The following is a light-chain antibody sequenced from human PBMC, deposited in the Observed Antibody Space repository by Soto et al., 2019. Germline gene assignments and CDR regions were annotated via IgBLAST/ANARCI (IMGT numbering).Light chain of an antibody. Sequence: DIQMTRSPSTLSASVGDRVTSTCRASQSISSWLAWYQHKPGKAPKLLIYKTSSLESGVPSRFSGSGSGTEFPLTISSLQPDDFATYYCQQYTSFPWTFGQGTKVDIK. J-gene: IGKJ1*01. CDR3: QQYTSFPWT. CDR1: QSISSW. V-gene: IGKV1-5*03. CDR2: KTS.